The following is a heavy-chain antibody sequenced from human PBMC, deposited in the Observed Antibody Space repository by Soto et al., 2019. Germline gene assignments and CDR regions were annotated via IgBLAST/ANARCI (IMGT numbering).Heavy chain of an antibody. CDR2: IIPIFGTA. V-gene: IGHV1-69*06. Sequence: QVQLVQSGAEVKKPGSSVKVSCKASGGTFSSYAISWVRQAPGQELEWMGGIIPIFGTANYAQKFQGRDTITADKSTSTAYMELSSLRTEDTAVYYCATSPRAAMGTFYYYYGMDVWGQGTTVTVSS. J-gene: IGHJ6*02. CDR1: GGTFSSYA. D-gene: IGHD5-18*01. CDR3: ATSPRAAMGTFYYYYGMDV.